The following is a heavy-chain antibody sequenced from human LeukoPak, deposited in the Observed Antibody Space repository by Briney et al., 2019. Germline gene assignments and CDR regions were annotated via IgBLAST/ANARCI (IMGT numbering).Heavy chain of an antibody. CDR2: IYYSGST. J-gene: IGHJ4*02. Sequence: SETLSLTCTVSGGSISSGGYYWSWIRQLPGKGLEWIGYIYYSGSTYFNPSLKSRVTISLDTSKNQFSLKLNSVTAADTAVYYCARWGGLIFDYWGQGTLVTVSS. CDR1: GGSISSGGYY. V-gene: IGHV4-31*03. CDR3: ARWGGLIFDY. D-gene: IGHD3-3*01.